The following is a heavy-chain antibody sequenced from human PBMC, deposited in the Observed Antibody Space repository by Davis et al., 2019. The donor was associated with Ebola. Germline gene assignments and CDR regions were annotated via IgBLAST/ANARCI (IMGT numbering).Heavy chain of an antibody. CDR2: IIPIFDAT. V-gene: IGHV1-69*13. CDR1: GYTFTDYG. J-gene: IGHJ6*02. CDR3: ATGYCSSTSCYKKHYYGMDV. D-gene: IGHD2-2*02. Sequence: SVKVSCKASGYTFTDYGISWVRQAPGQGLEWMGRIIPIFDATNYAQKFQGRFTITADESSSTAYMELSSLRSEDSAVYYCATGYCSSTSCYKKHYYGMDVWGQGTTVTVSS.